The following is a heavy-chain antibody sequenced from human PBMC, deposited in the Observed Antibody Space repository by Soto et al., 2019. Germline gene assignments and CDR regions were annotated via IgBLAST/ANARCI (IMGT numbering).Heavy chain of an antibody. CDR3: AKSRLLWFGELFFFDY. D-gene: IGHD3-10*01. J-gene: IGHJ4*02. V-gene: IGHV3-23*01. Sequence: EVQLLESGGGLVQPGGSLRLSCAASGFTFSSYAMSWVRQAPGKGLEWVSAISGSGGSTYYADSVKGRFTISRDNSKNTLYLQMNSLRAEDTAVYYCAKSRLLWFGELFFFDYWGQGTLVTVSS. CDR1: GFTFSSYA. CDR2: ISGSGGST.